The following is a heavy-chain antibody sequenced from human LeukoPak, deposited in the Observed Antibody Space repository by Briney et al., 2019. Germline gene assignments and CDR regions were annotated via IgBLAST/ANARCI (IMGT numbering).Heavy chain of an antibody. CDR1: RFTFSSYW. CDR3: ARDLAVAGSYFQH. V-gene: IGHV3-7*01. CDR2: IKQDGSEK. Sequence: PGGSLRLSCAASRFTFSSYWMSWVRQAPGKGLEWVANIKQDGSEKYYVDSVKGRFTISRDNAKNSLYLQMNSLRAEDTAVYYCARDLAVAGSYFQHWGQGTLVTVSS. D-gene: IGHD6-19*01. J-gene: IGHJ1*01.